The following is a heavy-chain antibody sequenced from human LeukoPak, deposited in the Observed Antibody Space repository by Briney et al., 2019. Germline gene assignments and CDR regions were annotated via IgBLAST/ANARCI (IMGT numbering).Heavy chain of an antibody. Sequence: SETLSLTCAVYGGSFSGYYWTWIRQSPGKGLEWIGEINHSGNTNYNPSLKSRVTLSVDTSKNQFSLKLTSVTAADMAVYYCARARGAEAVDSGGQGTLVTVSS. J-gene: IGHJ4*02. CDR3: ARARGAEAVDS. CDR2: INHSGNT. V-gene: IGHV4-34*01. CDR1: GGSFSGYY. D-gene: IGHD6-19*01.